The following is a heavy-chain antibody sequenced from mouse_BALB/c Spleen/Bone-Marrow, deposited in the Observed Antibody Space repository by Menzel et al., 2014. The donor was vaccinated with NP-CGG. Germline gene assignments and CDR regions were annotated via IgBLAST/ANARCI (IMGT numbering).Heavy chain of an antibody. CDR3: ARDYYGSSYAMDY. V-gene: IGHV5-6-3*01. CDR2: INSNGGST. J-gene: IGHJ4*01. D-gene: IGHD1-1*01. CDR1: GFTFXSYG. Sequence: EVHLVESGGGLVQPGGSLKLSCAASGFTFXSYGMSWVRQTPDKRLELVATINSNGGSTYYPDSVKGRFTISRDNAKNTLYLQMSSLKSEDTAMYYCARDYYGSSYAMDYWGQGTSVTVSS.